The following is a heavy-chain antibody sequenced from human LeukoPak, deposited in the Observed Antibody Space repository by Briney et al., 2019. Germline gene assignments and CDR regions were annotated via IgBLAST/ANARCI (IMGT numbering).Heavy chain of an antibody. CDR3: ARDDLLHRNWFDP. V-gene: IGHV3-21*04. CDR1: GFIFRSYT. J-gene: IGHJ5*02. D-gene: IGHD3-22*01. Sequence: GGSLRLSCAASGFIFRSYTINWVRQAPGKGLEWVSSISSSGSLIYYADSVRGRFTIYRDNSKNSLYLQMNSLRVEDTAFYYCARDDLLHRNWFDPWGQGTLVTVSS. CDR2: ISSSGSLI.